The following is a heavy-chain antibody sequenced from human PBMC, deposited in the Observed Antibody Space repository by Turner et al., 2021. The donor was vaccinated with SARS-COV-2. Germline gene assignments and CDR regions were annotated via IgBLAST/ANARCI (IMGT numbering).Heavy chain of an antibody. CDR2: ISYDGSNK. J-gene: IGHJ5*02. Sequence: QVQLVESGGGVVQPGRSLRLSCAASGFTFSSYGMHWVRQAPGKGLEWVAVISYDGSNKYYADSVKGRFTISRDNSKNTLYLQMNSLRAEDTAVYYCARDLGGAVAGFDPWGQGTLVTVSS. D-gene: IGHD6-19*01. V-gene: IGHV3-30*03. CDR3: ARDLGGAVAGFDP. CDR1: GFTFSSYG.